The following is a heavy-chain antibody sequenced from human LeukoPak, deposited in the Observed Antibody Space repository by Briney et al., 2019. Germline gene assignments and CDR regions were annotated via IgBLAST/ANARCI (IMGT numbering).Heavy chain of an antibody. CDR2: ISGSGGST. Sequence: GGSLRLSCAASGFTFSSYAMSWVRQAPGKGLEWVSAISGSGGSTYYADSVKGRFTISRDNAKNSLYLQMNSLRAEDTAVYYCARSPYDFWSGSIDYWGQGTLVTVSS. D-gene: IGHD3-3*01. CDR3: ARSPYDFWSGSIDY. J-gene: IGHJ4*02. CDR1: GFTFSSYA. V-gene: IGHV3-23*01.